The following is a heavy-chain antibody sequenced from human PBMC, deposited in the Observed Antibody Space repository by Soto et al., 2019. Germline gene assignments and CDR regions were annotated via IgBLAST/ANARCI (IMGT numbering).Heavy chain of an antibody. J-gene: IGHJ4*02. D-gene: IGHD6-19*01. CDR1: GGTFSRYA. V-gene: IGHV1-69*12. Sequence: QVQLVQSGAEVKKPGSSVKVSCKASGGTFSRYAISWVRQAPGQGLEWMGGIIPIFGTANYAQKFQGRVTSTADESTSTAYMELSSLRSEDTAMYYCARAAVAGSPYYFDYWGQGTLVTVSS. CDR3: ARAAVAGSPYYFDY. CDR2: IIPIFGTA.